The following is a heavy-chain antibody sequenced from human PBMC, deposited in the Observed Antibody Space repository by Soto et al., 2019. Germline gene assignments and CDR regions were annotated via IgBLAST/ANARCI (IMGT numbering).Heavy chain of an antibody. CDR3: AKDRYSNSYGIDV. Sequence: QVQLVESGGGVVQPGRSLRLSCAASGFTFSSYGMHWVRQAPGKGLEWVAVISYDGSNKYYADSVKGRFTISRDNSKNTLYLQMNSLRGEDTAVYYCAKDRYSNSYGIDVWGQGTTVTVSS. J-gene: IGHJ6*02. V-gene: IGHV3-30*18. CDR1: GFTFSSYG. CDR2: ISYDGSNK. D-gene: IGHD4-4*01.